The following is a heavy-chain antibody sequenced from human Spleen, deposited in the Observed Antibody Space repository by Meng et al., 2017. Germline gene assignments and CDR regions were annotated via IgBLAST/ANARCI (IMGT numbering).Heavy chain of an antibody. CDR3: ARDSEVAAAYYFDY. J-gene: IGHJ4*02. CDR1: GYSISSGYF. D-gene: IGHD2-2*01. V-gene: IGHV4-38-2*02. Sequence: SETLSLTCAVSGYSISSGYFWGWIRQPPGKGLEWIGSFYHSGSTYYNPSLKSRVTISVETSKNQFSLNLSSVTAADTAVYYCARDSEVAAAYYFDYWGQGTLVTVSS. CDR2: FYHSGST.